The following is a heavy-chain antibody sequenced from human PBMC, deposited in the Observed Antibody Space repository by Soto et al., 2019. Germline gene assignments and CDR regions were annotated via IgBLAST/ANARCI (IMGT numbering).Heavy chain of an antibody. CDR2: ISGSGGST. J-gene: IGHJ4*02. V-gene: IGHV3-23*01. CDR3: ASDMYYDFWSGYFDY. Sequence: EVQLLESGGGLVQPGGSLRLSCAASGFTFSSYAMSWDRQAPGKGLEWVSAISGSGGSTYYADSVKGRFTISRDNSKITLYLQMNSLRAEDTAVYYCASDMYYDFWSGYFDYWGQGTLVTVSS. D-gene: IGHD3-3*01. CDR1: GFTFSSYA.